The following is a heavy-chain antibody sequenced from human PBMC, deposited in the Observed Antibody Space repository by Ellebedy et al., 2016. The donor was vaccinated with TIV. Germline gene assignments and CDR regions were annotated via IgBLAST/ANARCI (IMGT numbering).Heavy chain of an antibody. CDR1: GGSISSSSYY. CDR3: ARRWRGLFDY. Sequence: GSLRLXCTVSGGSISSSSYYWGWIRQPPGKGLEWIGSIYYSGSTYYNPSLKSRVTISVDTSKNQFSLKLSSVTAADTAVYYCARRWRGLFDYWGQGTLVTVSS. CDR2: IYYSGST. D-gene: IGHD3-10*01. J-gene: IGHJ4*02. V-gene: IGHV4-39*07.